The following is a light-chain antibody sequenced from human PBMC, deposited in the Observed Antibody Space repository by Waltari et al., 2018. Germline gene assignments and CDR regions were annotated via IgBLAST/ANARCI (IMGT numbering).Light chain of an antibody. CDR3: CAYAGSAI. Sequence: QSALTQPRPVSGSPGQSVPLSCPGTSSDVGSYNYVCWYQQHPGKAPRLMIYDVNKRPSGVPDRFSGSKSGNTASLTISGLQAEDEADYYCCAYAGSAIFGGGTELTVL. CDR2: DVN. V-gene: IGLV2-11*01. J-gene: IGLJ2*01. CDR1: SSDVGSYNY.